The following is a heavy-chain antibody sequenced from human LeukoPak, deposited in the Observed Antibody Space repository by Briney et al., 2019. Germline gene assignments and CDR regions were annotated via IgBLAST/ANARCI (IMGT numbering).Heavy chain of an antibody. V-gene: IGHV3-48*03. Sequence: GGSLRLSCAASGFTFSNYEMNWVRQAPGKGLEWVSYISSGGSTIYYADSVRGRFTISRDDAKNSLYLQMNSLRAEDTAVYYCANDYYGSGDFDYWGQGTLVTVSS. D-gene: IGHD3-10*01. CDR2: ISSGGSTI. J-gene: IGHJ4*02. CDR1: GFTFSNYE. CDR3: ANDYYGSGDFDY.